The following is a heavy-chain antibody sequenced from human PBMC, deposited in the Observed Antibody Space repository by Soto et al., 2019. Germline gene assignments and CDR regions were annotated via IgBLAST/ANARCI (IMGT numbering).Heavy chain of an antibody. Sequence: GESLKISCKGSGYSFTSYWISWVRQMPGKVLEWMGRIDPSDSYTNYSPSFQGHVTISADKSISTAYLQWSSLKASDTAMYYCASPGYDFWSGYYPDYYYYYGMDVWGQGXTVTVYS. D-gene: IGHD3-3*01. J-gene: IGHJ6*02. CDR2: IDPSDSYT. CDR1: GYSFTSYW. CDR3: ASPGYDFWSGYYPDYYYYYGMDV. V-gene: IGHV5-10-1*01.